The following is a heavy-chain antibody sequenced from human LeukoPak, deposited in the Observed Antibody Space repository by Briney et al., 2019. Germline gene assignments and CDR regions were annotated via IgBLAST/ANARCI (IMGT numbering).Heavy chain of an antibody. J-gene: IGHJ4*02. V-gene: IGHV3-64*01. D-gene: IGHD2-2*01. CDR1: GFTFSSNA. Sequence: GGSLRLSCAASGFTFSSNAMHWVRQAPGKGLEYVSAISSNGGSTYYANSVKGRFTISRDNSKNTLYLQMGSLRAEDMAVYYCARSKYPYFDYWGQGTLVTVSS. CDR2: ISSNGGST. CDR3: ARSKYPYFDY.